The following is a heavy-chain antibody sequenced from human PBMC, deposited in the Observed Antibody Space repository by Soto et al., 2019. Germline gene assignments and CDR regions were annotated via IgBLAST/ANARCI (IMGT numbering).Heavy chain of an antibody. CDR2: INHSGNT. J-gene: IGHJ5*02. CDR3: ARRRVMTLWFDP. CDR1: GGSFRGYS. V-gene: IGHV4-34*01. D-gene: IGHD2-21*02. Sequence: SETLSLTXAVYGGSFRGYSWTWIRQPPGKGLEWIGEINHSGNTNYNPSLKSRVTISVDTSKNQFSLKLSSVTAADTAVYYCARRRVMTLWFDPWGQGTLVTVS.